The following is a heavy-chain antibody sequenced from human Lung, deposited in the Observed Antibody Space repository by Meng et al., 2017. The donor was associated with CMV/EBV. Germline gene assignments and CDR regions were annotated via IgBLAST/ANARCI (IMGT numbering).Heavy chain of an antibody. CDR2: INPNNYNT. CDR1: GYTFTNYD. CDR3: ARGRAGSGSPYYFDY. J-gene: IGHJ4*02. V-gene: IGHV1-8*01. D-gene: IGHD3-10*01. Sequence: SVKVSXKASGYTFTNYDINWVRRATGQGLEWLGWINPNNYNTGYAHQFQGRVTMTRTTSISTAYLELSGLRSEDTAVYYCARGRAGSGSPYYFDYWGQGXLVTVSS.